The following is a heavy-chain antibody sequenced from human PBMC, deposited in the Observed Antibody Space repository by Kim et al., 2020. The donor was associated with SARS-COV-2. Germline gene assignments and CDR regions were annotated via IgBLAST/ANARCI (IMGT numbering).Heavy chain of an antibody. CDR3: ARSNYDFWSGYYSWFDP. Sequence: LKSRVTISVDTSKNQFSLKLSSVTAADTAVYYCARSNYDFWSGYYSWFDPWGQGTLVTVSS. J-gene: IGHJ5*02. V-gene: IGHV4-31*02. D-gene: IGHD3-3*01.